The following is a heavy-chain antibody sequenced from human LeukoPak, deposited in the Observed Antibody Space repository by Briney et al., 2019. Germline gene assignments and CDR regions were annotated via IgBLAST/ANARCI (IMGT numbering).Heavy chain of an antibody. CDR2: IKQDGRKK. D-gene: IGHD3-3*01. Sequence: GGSLRLSCVVSGFPFGDVWMSWVRQAPGKGLEWVANIKQDGRKKYYVDSVKGRFTISRDSSLYLQMDRLRAEDTAVYYCAREIGWSGYRPCYFDSWGQGTLVTVSS. V-gene: IGHV3-7*01. CDR1: GFPFGDVW. CDR3: AREIGWSGYRPCYFDS. J-gene: IGHJ4*02.